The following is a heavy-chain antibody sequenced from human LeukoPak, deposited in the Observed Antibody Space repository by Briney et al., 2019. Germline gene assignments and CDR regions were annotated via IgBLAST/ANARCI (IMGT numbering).Heavy chain of an antibody. CDR1: GFTVRSNY. J-gene: IGHJ4*02. D-gene: IGHD6-19*01. CDR3: ARDMEGGSGWYDY. CDR2: IYSGGNT. Sequence: GGSLRLSCAASGFTVRSNYIRWVRQAPGKGLEWVSLIYSGGNTFYADSVKGRFIISRDNSKNTVYLQMNSLRAEDTAVYYCARDMEGGSGWYDYWGQETLVTVSS. V-gene: IGHV3-53*01.